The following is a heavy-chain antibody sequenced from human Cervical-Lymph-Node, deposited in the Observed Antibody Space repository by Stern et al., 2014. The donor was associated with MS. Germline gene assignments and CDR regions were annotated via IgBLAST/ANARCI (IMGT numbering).Heavy chain of an antibody. CDR2: IWYDGSNK. D-gene: IGHD6-13*01. Sequence: QVQLGQSGGGVVQPGRSLRLSCAASGFTFSSYGMHWVRQAPGKGLEWVAVIWYDGSNKYYADSVKGRFTISRDNSKNTLYLQMNSLRAEDTAMYYCARDLFYYSSPDYWGQGTLVTVSS. J-gene: IGHJ4*02. V-gene: IGHV3-33*01. CDR3: ARDLFYYSSPDY. CDR1: GFTFSSYG.